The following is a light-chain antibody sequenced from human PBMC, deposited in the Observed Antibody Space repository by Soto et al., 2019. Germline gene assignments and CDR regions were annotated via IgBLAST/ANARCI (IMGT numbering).Light chain of an antibody. J-gene: IGKJ1*01. CDR2: WAS. CDR3: QQYYSAPWT. V-gene: IGKV4-1*01. Sequence: DIVMTQSPDSLAVSLGERATINCKSSQSGLYRSDNKNYLAWYQQKTGQPPKLLIYWASTRESGVPDRFSGSGSGKEFTLTISSLQAEDVAVYYCQQYYSAPWTFGQGTKVEIK. CDR1: QSGLYRSDNKNY.